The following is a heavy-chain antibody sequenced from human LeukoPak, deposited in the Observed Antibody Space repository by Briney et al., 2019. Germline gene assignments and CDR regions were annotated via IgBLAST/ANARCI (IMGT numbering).Heavy chain of an antibody. CDR3: ARDGSVVISDDAFDI. D-gene: IGHD3-22*01. V-gene: IGHV1-2*02. Sequence: ASVKVSCKASGYTFTGYYMHWVRQAPGQGLEWMGWINPNSGGTNYAQKFQGRVTMTRDTSISTAYMELRSLRSDDTAVYYCARDGSVVISDDAFDIWGQGTMVTVSS. J-gene: IGHJ3*02. CDR1: GYTFTGYY. CDR2: INPNSGGT.